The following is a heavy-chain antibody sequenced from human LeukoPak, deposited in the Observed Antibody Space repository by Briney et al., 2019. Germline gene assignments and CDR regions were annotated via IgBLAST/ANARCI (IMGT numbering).Heavy chain of an antibody. CDR1: GFTFSSYA. CDR3: ARGQQLVDYYYYMDV. V-gene: IGHV3-30-3*01. D-gene: IGHD6-13*01. Sequence: GGSLRLSCAASGFTFSSYAMHWVRQAPGKGLEWVAVISYDGSNKYYADSVKGRFTISRDNSKNTLCLQMNSLRAEDTAVYYCARGQQLVDYYYYMDVWGKGTTVTVSS. CDR2: ISYDGSNK. J-gene: IGHJ6*03.